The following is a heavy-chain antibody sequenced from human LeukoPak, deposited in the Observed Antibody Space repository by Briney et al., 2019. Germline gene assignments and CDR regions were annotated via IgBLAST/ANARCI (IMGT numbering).Heavy chain of an antibody. D-gene: IGHD3-16*02. Sequence: GSLRLSCAASGFIFSDFYMDWVRQPPGKGLEWIGSIYYSGSTNYNPSLKSRVTISVDTSKNQFSLKLSSVTAADTAVYYCARLLGYDYVWGSYRSRWFDPWGQGTLVTVSS. CDR3: ARLLGYDYVWGSYRSRWFDP. J-gene: IGHJ5*02. V-gene: IGHV4-38-2*01. CDR1: GFIFSDFY. CDR2: IYYSGST.